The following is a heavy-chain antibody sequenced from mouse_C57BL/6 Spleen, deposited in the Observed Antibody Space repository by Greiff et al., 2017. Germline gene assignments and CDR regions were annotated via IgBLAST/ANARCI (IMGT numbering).Heavy chain of an antibody. J-gene: IGHJ2*01. D-gene: IGHD5-1*01. V-gene: IGHV5-16*01. CDR3: ARTYRGNFDY. CDR1: GFTFSDYY. CDR2: INYDGSST. Sequence: EVKLVESEGGLVQPGSSMKLSCTASGFTFSDYYMAWVRQVPEKGLEWVANINYDGSSTYYLDSLKSRFIISRVNAKNILYLQMSSLKSEDTATYYCARTYRGNFDYWGQGTTLTVSS.